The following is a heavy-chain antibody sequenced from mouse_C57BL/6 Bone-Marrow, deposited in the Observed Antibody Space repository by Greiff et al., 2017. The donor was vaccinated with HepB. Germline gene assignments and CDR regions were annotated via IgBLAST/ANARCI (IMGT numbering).Heavy chain of an antibody. CDR3: AREGLYGSSSWDFDY. J-gene: IGHJ2*01. D-gene: IGHD1-1*01. V-gene: IGHV1-69*01. CDR2: IDPSDSYT. CDR1: GYTFTSYW. Sequence: QVQLQQPGAELVMPGASVKLSCKASGYTFTSYWMHWVKQRPGQGLEWIGEIDPSDSYTNYNQKFKGKSTFTVDKSSSTAYMQLSSLTSEDSAVYYCAREGLYGSSSWDFDYWGQGTTLTVSS.